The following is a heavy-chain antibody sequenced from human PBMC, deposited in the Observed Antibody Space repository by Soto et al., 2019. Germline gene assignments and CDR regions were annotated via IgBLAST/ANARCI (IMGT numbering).Heavy chain of an antibody. D-gene: IGHD3-22*01. J-gene: IGHJ4*02. CDR2: IIPIFGTA. CDR3: AGSTYYYDSSGYYLDY. CDR1: GGTFSSYA. V-gene: IGHV1-69*13. Sequence: SVKVSCKASGGTFSSYAISWVRQAPGQGLEWMGGIIPIFGTANYAQKFQGRVTITADESTSTAYMELSSLRSEDTAVYYCAGSTYYYDSSGYYLDYWGQGTLVTVSS.